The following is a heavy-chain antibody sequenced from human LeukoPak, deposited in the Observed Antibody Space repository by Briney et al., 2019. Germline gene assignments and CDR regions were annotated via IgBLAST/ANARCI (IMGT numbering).Heavy chain of an antibody. Sequence: PGGSLRLSCAASGFTFSSFGMHWVRQAPGKGLEWVAVIWYDASNKYYADSVKGRFTISRDKYKNTLYLQMNSLRDDDTAVYYCVRGVGVSRFNYLDSWGQGTLVIVSS. V-gene: IGHV3-33*01. CDR2: IWYDASNK. J-gene: IGHJ4*02. D-gene: IGHD6-13*01. CDR1: GFTFSSFG. CDR3: VRGVGVSRFNYLDS.